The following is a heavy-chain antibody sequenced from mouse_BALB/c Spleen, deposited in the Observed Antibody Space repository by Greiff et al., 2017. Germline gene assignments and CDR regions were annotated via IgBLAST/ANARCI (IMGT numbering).Heavy chain of an antibody. CDR2: IYPGNSDT. J-gene: IGHJ4*01. CDR3: TRFGGNYPYYAMDY. Sequence: VHVKQSGTVLARPGASVKMSCKASGYTFTSYWMHWVKQRPGQGLEWIGAIYPGNSDTSYNQKFKGKAKLTAVTSTSTAYMELSSLTNEDSAVYYCTRFGGNYPYYAMDYWGQGTSVTVSS. D-gene: IGHD2-1*01. V-gene: IGHV1-5*01. CDR1: GYTFTSYW.